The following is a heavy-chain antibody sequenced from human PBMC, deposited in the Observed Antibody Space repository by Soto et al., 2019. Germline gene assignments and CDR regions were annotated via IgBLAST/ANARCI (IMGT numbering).Heavy chain of an antibody. J-gene: IGHJ6*02. CDR1: GFTFSSYS. CDR2: ISDSGDNT. D-gene: IGHD6-19*01. CDR3: ARGNMYISVAVIYNMDV. V-gene: IGHV3-23*01. Sequence: PGRSLRLSCAVSGFTFSSYSLSWVRQAPGKGLEWVSTISDSGDNTYYADSVKGRFTISRDNSRNTLYLQMNSLRAEDTALYYCARGNMYISVAVIYNMDVWGQGTTLTVS.